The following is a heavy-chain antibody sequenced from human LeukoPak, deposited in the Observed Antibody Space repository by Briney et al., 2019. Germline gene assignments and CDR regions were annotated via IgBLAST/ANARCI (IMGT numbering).Heavy chain of an antibody. CDR3: ARLYYYYMDV. V-gene: IGHV4-39*07. CDR1: GGSIFSSNSY. Sequence: SETLSLTCTVSGGSIFSSNSYWGWIRQPPGKGLEWIGSIYYSGSTNYNPSLKSRVTISVDTSKNQFSLKLSSVTAADTAVYYCARLYYYYMDVWGKGTTVTVSS. CDR2: IYYSGST. J-gene: IGHJ6*03.